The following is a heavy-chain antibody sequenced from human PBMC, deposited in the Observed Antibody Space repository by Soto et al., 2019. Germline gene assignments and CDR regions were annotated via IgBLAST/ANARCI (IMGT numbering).Heavy chain of an antibody. J-gene: IGHJ5*02. CDR2: INHSGST. CDR3: ARGRNHYDYVWGSYRPNWFDP. V-gene: IGHV4-34*01. D-gene: IGHD3-16*02. Sequence: QVQLQQWGAGLLKPSETLSLTCAVYGGSFSGYYWSWIRQPPGKGLEWIGEINHSGSTNYNPSLKSRVTISVDTSKNQFSLKLSSVTAADTAVYYCARGRNHYDYVWGSYRPNWFDPWGQGTLVTVSS. CDR1: GGSFSGYY.